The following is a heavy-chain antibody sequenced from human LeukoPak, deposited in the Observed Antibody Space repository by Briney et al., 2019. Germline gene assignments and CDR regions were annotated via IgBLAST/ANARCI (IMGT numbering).Heavy chain of an antibody. V-gene: IGHV1-69*04. CDR3: ARDPRIALGGGYFDN. D-gene: IGHD3-16*01. CDR1: GGTFSNYA. Sequence: SSVKVSCKASGGTFSNYAISWVRQAPGQGLEWMGRIIPILGIANYAQKLQGRGTITADKFTSTAYMELSSRRSEDQAVYFCARDPRIALGGGYFDNWGQGTLVTVSS. CDR2: IIPILGIA. J-gene: IGHJ4*02.